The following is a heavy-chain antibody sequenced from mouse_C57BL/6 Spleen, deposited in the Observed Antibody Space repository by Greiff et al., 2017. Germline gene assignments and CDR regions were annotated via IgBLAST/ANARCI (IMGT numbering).Heavy chain of an antibody. J-gene: IGHJ4*01. CDR1: GFTFNTYA. V-gene: IGHV10-3*01. CDR3: VRERGYYAMDY. Sequence: GGGLVQPKGSLKLSCAASGFTFNTYAMHWVRQAPGKGLEWVARIRRKSSNYATYYADSVKDRFTISRDDSQSMLYLQMNNLKTEDTAMYYCVRERGYYAMDYWGQGTSVTVSS. CDR2: IRRKSSNYAT.